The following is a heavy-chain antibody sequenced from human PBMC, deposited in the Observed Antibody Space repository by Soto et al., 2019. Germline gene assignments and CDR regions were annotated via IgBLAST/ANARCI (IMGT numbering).Heavy chain of an antibody. CDR3: ARGPYYDLIWNYYYMDV. Sequence: QVQLQESGPGLVKPSETLSLSCSVSGGSISGHYWSWVRQTPGKGLEWIGYMYYSGSTNYNPSLKSRVTMSADTSKNRFSLRLTSGTAADTAVYYCARGPYYDLIWNYYYMDVWGKGTTVTVSS. V-gene: IGHV4-59*08. CDR2: MYYSGST. D-gene: IGHD3-16*01. J-gene: IGHJ6*03. CDR1: GGSISGHY.